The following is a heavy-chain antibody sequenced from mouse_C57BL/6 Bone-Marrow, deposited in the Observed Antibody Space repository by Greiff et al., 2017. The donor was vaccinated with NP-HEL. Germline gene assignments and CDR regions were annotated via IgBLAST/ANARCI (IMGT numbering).Heavy chain of an antibody. CDR3: ARSRNHTYPWFAY. CDR2: IFPGSGST. CDR1: GYTFTDYY. V-gene: IGHV1-75*01. Sequence: VQLQESGPELVKPGASVKISCKASGYTFTDYYINWVKQRPGQGLEWIGWIFPGSGSTYYNEKFKGKATLTVDKSSSTAYMLLSSLASEDSAVYFCARSRNHTYPWFAYWGQGTLVTVSA. J-gene: IGHJ3*01.